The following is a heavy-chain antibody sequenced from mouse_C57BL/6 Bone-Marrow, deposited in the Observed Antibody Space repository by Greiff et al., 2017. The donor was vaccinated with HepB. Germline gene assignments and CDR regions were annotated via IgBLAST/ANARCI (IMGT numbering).Heavy chain of an antibody. CDR3: TRVTGRGY. V-gene: IGHV14-4*01. D-gene: IGHD4-1*01. CDR2: IDPENGDT. J-gene: IGHJ2*01. CDR1: GFNIKDDY. Sequence: EVKLMESGAELVRPGASVKLSCTASGFNIKDDYMHWVKQRPEQGLEWIGWIDPENGDTEYASKFQGKATITADTSSNTAYLQLSSLTSEDTAVYYCTRVTGRGYWGQGTTLTVSS.